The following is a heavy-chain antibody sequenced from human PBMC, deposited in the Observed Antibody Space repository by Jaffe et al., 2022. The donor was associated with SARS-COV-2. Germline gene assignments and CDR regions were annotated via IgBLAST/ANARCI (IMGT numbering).Heavy chain of an antibody. Sequence: QVQLQESGPGLVKPSETLSLTCTVSGGSVSSGSYYWSWIRQPPGKGLEWIGYIYYSGSTNYNPSLKSRVTISVDTSKNQFSLKLSSVTAADTAVYYCARGLEDYWGQGTLVTVSS. V-gene: IGHV4-61*01. CDR3: ARGLEDY. CDR2: IYYSGST. J-gene: IGHJ4*02. CDR1: GGSVSSGSYY.